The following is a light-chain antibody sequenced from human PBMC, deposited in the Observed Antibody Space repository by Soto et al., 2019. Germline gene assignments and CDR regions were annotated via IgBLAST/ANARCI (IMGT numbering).Light chain of an antibody. V-gene: IGLV2-18*02. CDR3: GSYTTGSTVI. CDR1: SSDVGSYNR. J-gene: IGLJ2*01. CDR2: EVS. Sequence: QSALTQPPSVSGSPGQSVTISCTGTSSDVGSYNRVSWYQQPPGTAPKLMIYEVSNRPSGVPDRFSGSKSGNTASLSISGLQAEDEANYYFGSYTTGSTVIFGGGTKLTVL.